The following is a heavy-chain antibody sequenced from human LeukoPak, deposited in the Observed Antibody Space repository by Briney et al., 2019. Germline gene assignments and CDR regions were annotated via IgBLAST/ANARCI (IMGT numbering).Heavy chain of an antibody. CDR1: GFTFDDYA. J-gene: IGHJ4*02. V-gene: IGHV3-9*01. D-gene: IGHD2-8*01. CDR2: ISWKSGSI. CDR3: ARDLGYCTNGVCRTRFDY. Sequence: GGSLRLSCAASGFTFDDYAMHWVRQAPGKGLEWVSGISWKSGSIGYAGSVKGRFSISRDNTKGSLFLQLNSLRAEDTAVYYCARDLGYCTNGVCRTRFDYWGQGTLVAVSS.